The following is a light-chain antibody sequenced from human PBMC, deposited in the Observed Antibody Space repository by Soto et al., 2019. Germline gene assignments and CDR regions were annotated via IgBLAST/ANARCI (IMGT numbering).Light chain of an antibody. Sequence: VMRRYPATVRASRVERASVSVGASQSVSSNLAWYQEKPGQAPRRLIYGASTRATGIPARFSGSGSGTEFTVSVSSMQSEQFAAYICLQYKHWWTVGQGTKVDIK. CDR3: LQYKHWWT. CDR2: GAS. J-gene: IGKJ1*01. CDR1: QSVSSN. V-gene: IGKV3-15*01.